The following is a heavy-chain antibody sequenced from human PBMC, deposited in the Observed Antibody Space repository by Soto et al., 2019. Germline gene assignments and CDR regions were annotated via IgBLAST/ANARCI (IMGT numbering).Heavy chain of an antibody. Sequence: EVQLVESGGGLVKPGGSLRLSCAASGFRFSNAWMNWVRQVPGKGLEWVGRIKHRDAGGTRDYAAPVKGRVTISRDDSKNTLPLYMNSLKTEDTGVYYCTTGLPAVATQDGQWGQGTLVTVSS. CDR2: IKHRDAGGTR. CDR1: GFRFSNAW. V-gene: IGHV3-15*07. J-gene: IGHJ4*02. CDR3: TTGLPAVATQDGQ. D-gene: IGHD5-12*01.